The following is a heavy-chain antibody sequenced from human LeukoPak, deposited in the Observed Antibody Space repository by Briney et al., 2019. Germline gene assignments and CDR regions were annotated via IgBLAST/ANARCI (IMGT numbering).Heavy chain of an antibody. J-gene: IGHJ4*02. CDR2: ISDTSDRT. V-gene: IGHV3-23*01. CDR1: GFTFSNYA. Sequence: GGSLRLSCAASGFTFSNYAMGWVRQAPGKGLEWVSGISDTSDRTYYTDSVKGRFTISRDNSKNTVYLQMNSLRAEDTAVHYSAKDWAGPVVPPSFDQWARGTLVTVFS. CDR3: AKDWAGPVVPPSFDQ. D-gene: IGHD6-6*01.